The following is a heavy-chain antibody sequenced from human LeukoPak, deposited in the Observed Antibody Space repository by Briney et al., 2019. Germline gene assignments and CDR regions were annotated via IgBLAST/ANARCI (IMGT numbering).Heavy chain of an antibody. V-gene: IGHV3-74*01. CDR3: ARAPWLDY. D-gene: IGHD5-12*01. Sequence: PGGSLRLSCAASEFTFNNYWMSWVRQAPGKGLVWVSRINSDGSITNYADSVKGRFTVSRDNPKNTMYLQMNSLRAEDTAVYFCARAPWLDYWGQGTLVTVSS. CDR2: INSDGSIT. CDR1: EFTFNNYW. J-gene: IGHJ4*02.